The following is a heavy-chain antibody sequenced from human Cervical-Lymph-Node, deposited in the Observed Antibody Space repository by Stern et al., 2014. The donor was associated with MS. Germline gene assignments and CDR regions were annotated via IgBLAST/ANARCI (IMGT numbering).Heavy chain of an antibody. D-gene: IGHD1-26*01. CDR2: IYYSGFT. Sequence: QLQLQESGPGLVKPSETLSLTCTVSGGSISSSTYYWAWIRQPPGKGLEWIGNIYYSGFTYYNPSLKSRVTISVDMSKNQFSLKLSSVTAADTAIYYCARHDSVPRPSQLYSARDRGPGYFDYWGQGTPVTVSS. V-gene: IGHV4-39*01. CDR3: ARHDSVPRPSQLYSARDRGPGYFDY. J-gene: IGHJ4*02. CDR1: GGSISSSTYY.